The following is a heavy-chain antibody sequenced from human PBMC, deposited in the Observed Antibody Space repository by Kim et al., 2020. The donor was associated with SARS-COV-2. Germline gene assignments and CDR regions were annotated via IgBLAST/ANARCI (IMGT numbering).Heavy chain of an antibody. CDR3: TRILATTLAFGDAFDI. J-gene: IGHJ3*02. V-gene: IGHV3-73*01. Sequence: SVKGRFTISRDDSKNKTYLEMNRLKTEDTAVYYCTRILATTLAFGDAFDIWGQGTMVTVSS. D-gene: IGHD3-3*02.